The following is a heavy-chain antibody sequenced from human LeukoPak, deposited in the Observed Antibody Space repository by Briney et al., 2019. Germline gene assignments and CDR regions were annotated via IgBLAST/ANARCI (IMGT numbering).Heavy chain of an antibody. CDR1: GFTFSSYG. Sequence: GKSLRLSCATSGFTFSSYGMHWVRQAPGKGLEWVAVIWYDGSNKYYADSVKGRFTISRDNSKNTLYLQMNSLRAEDTAVYYCARDRGTIRGVITNGMDVWGQGTTVTVSS. J-gene: IGHJ6*02. CDR3: ARDRGTIRGVITNGMDV. CDR2: IWYDGSNK. V-gene: IGHV3-33*01. D-gene: IGHD3-10*01.